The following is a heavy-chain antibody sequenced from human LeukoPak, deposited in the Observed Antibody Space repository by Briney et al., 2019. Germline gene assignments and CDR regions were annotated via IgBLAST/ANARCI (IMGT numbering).Heavy chain of an antibody. V-gene: IGHV1-46*01. Sequence: ASVKVSCKASGYPFSTYWLHWVRQAPGQGLEWMGFVNPNDGAKIYAQKFQGRITMTRDTSTNTVFMELSSLRSEDTAVYYCARGLYYYDRSTYDDFDYWGQGTLVTVSS. CDR3: ARGLYYYDRSTYDDFDY. CDR2: VNPNDGAK. CDR1: GYPFSTYW. J-gene: IGHJ4*02. D-gene: IGHD3-22*01.